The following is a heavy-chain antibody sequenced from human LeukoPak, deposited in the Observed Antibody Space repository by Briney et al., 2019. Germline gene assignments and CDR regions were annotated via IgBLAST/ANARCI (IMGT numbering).Heavy chain of an antibody. D-gene: IGHD5-18*01. V-gene: IGHV3-23*01. Sequence: GGSLRLSCAASGFTFSSYAMSWVRQAPGKGPERASAISGSGGSTYYADSVKGRFTLSRDNSKNTLYLQMNSLRAEDTAVYYCGKDRFNSYGYDYWGQGTLVTVSS. CDR3: GKDRFNSYGYDY. CDR2: ISGSGGST. J-gene: IGHJ4*02. CDR1: GFTFSSYA.